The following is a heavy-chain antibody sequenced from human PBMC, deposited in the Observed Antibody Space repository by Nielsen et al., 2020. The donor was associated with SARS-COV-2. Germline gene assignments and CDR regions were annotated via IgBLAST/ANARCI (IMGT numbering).Heavy chain of an antibody. CDR1: GGTFSSYA. CDR3: ARAGEPRYYDSSGYSYYGMDV. D-gene: IGHD3-22*01. V-gene: IGHV1-69*13. J-gene: IGHJ6*02. Sequence: SVKVSCKASGGTFSSYAISWVRQAPGQGLEWMGGIIPIFGTANYAQKFQGRVTITADESTSTAYMELSSLRSEDTAVYYCARAGEPRYYDSSGYSYYGMDVWGQGTTVTASS. CDR2: IIPIFGTA.